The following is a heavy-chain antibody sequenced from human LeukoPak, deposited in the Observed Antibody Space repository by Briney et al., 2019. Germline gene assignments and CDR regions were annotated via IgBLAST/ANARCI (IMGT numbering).Heavy chain of an antibody. J-gene: IGHJ4*02. V-gene: IGHV4-28*01. CDR2: IYYSGST. CDR1: GYSISSSNW. Sequence: SDTLPLTCAVSGYSISSSNWWGWIRQPPGKGLEWIGYIYYSGSTYYNPSLKSRVTMSVDTSKNQFSLKLSSVTAVDTAVYYCATYGDQAPFDYWGQGTLVTVSS. D-gene: IGHD4-17*01. CDR3: ATYGDQAPFDY.